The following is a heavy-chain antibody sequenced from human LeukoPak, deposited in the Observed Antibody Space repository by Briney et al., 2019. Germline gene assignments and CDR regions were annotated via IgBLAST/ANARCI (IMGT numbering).Heavy chain of an antibody. J-gene: IGHJ4*02. CDR3: AKDRRSYGGTSFDS. D-gene: IGHD4-23*01. Sequence: GTSLRLSCAASGFTFSNFGFHWVRQAPGEGLEWVSLISDSTWYADSVKGRFTISRDVSQNTLYLQMNSLRAEDTAVYYCAKDRRSYGGTSFDSWGQGTLVTVSS. CDR1: GFTFSNFG. V-gene: IGHV3-23*01. CDR2: ISDST.